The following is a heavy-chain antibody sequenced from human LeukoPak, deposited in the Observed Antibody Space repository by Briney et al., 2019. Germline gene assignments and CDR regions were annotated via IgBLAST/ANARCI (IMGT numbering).Heavy chain of an antibody. Sequence: PSETLSLTCAVYGGSFSGYYWSWIRQPPGKGLEWIGEINHSGSTNYNPSLKSRVTISVDTSKNQFSLKLSSVTAADTAVYYCARAGDYPPHFDYWGQGTLVTVSS. D-gene: IGHD4-17*01. CDR2: INHSGST. V-gene: IGHV4-34*01. CDR3: ARAGDYPPHFDY. CDR1: GGSFSGYY. J-gene: IGHJ4*02.